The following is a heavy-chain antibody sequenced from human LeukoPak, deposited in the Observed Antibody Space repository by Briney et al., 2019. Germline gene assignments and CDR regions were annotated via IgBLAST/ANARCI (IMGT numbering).Heavy chain of an antibody. Sequence: GGSLRLSCAASGFTFSSYSMNWVRQAPGKGLEWVSSISSSSSYIYYADSVKGRFTISRDNAKNSLYLQMNSLRAEDTAVYYCARDDGRRGYSGPQLYNWGQGTLVTVSS. D-gene: IGHD5-12*01. CDR3: ARDDGRRGYSGPQLYN. J-gene: IGHJ4*02. CDR1: GFTFSSYS. CDR2: ISSSSSYI. V-gene: IGHV3-21*01.